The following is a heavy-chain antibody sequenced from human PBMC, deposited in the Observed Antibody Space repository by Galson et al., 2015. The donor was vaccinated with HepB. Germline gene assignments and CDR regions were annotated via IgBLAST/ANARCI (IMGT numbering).Heavy chain of an antibody. V-gene: IGHV5-10-1*01. CDR3: ARAIFGVTHYYYYYMDV. J-gene: IGHJ6*03. D-gene: IGHD3-3*01. CDR1: GYGFTSYW. Sequence: QSGAEVKKPGESLRISCKASGYGFTSYWINWVRQMPGKGLEWMGRIDLSDSYTNYSPSFQGHVTISADKSISTAYLQWSSLKASDTAMYYCARAIFGVTHYYYYYMDVWGKGTTVTVSS. CDR2: IDLSDSYT.